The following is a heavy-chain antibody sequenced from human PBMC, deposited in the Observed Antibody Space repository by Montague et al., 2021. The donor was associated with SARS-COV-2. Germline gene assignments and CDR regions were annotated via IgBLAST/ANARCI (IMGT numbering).Heavy chain of an antibody. CDR1: GGSISSSSYY. D-gene: IGHD3-10*01. J-gene: IGHJ4*02. Sequence: SETLSLTCTVSGGSISSSSYYWGWIRQPPGKGLEWIGRIYYSGSTYYNPSLKSRVTISVDTSKNQFSLKLSSVTAADTAVYYCAKVLWFRGGFDYWGQGTLVTVSS. CDR3: AKVLWFRGGFDY. CDR2: IYYSGST. V-gene: IGHV4-39*07.